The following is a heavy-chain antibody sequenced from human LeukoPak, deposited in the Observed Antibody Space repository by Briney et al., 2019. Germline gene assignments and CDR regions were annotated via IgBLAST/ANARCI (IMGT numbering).Heavy chain of an antibody. CDR1: GFTFSTYW. J-gene: IGHJ4*02. CDR3: ARDNDILTGHYTHIDY. D-gene: IGHD3-9*01. V-gene: IGHV3-21*01. CDR2: ISSSSSYI. Sequence: GGSLRLSCAASGFTFSTYWMSWVRQAPGKGLEWVSSISSSSSYIYYADSVKGRFTISRDNAKNTLYLQMNSLRAEDTGVYYCARDNDILTGHYTHIDYWGQGTLVTVSS.